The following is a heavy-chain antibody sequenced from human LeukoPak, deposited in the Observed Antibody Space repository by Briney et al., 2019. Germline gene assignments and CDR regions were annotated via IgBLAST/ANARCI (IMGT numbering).Heavy chain of an antibody. CDR2: IKQDGSEK. V-gene: IGHV3-7*01. D-gene: IGHD3-3*01. Sequence: GGSLRLSCAASGFTFSSYSMNWVRQAPGKGLEWVANIKQDGSEKYYVDSVKGRFTISRDNAKNSLYLQMNSLRAEDTAVYYCARDVYYDFWSGQIAPYYFDYWGQGTLVTVSS. J-gene: IGHJ4*02. CDR3: ARDVYYDFWSGQIAPYYFDY. CDR1: GFTFSSYS.